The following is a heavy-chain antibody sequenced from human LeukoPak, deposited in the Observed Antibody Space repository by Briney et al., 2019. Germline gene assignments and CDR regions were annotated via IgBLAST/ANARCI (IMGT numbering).Heavy chain of an antibody. D-gene: IGHD3-22*01. V-gene: IGHV5-51*01. CDR2: IYPGDSDT. CDR1: GYSFTSYW. Sequence: GESLRISCKGSGYSFTSYWIGWVRQMPGKGLEWMGIIYPGDSDTRYSPSFQGQVAISADKSISTAYLQWSSLKASDTAMYYCARSPNYYDSSGPVDYWGQGTLVTVSS. CDR3: ARSPNYYDSSGPVDY. J-gene: IGHJ4*02.